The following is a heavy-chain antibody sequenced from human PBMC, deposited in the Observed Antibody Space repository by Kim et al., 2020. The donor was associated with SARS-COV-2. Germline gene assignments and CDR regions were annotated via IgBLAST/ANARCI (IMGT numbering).Heavy chain of an antibody. CDR2: T. D-gene: IGHD3-10*01. V-gene: IGHV3-53*01. CDR3: ARYMVRGASDY. Sequence: TYYADSGKGRFTSSRDNSKNTLYLQMNSLRAEDTAVYYCARYMVRGASDYWGQGTLVTVSS. J-gene: IGHJ4*02.